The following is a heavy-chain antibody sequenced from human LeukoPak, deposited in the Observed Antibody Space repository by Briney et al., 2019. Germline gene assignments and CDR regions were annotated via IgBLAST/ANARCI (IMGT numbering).Heavy chain of an antibody. CDR1: GYTFTGYY. CDR3: ARGGARYYFDY. V-gene: IGHV1-2*04. CDR2: INPNSGGT. Sequence: RASVKVSCKASGYTFTGYYMHWVRQAPGQGLEWMGWINPNSGGTNYAQKFQGWVTMTRDTSISTAYMELSSLRSEDTAVYYCARGGARYYFDYWGQGTLVTVSS. D-gene: IGHD4/OR15-4a*01. J-gene: IGHJ4*02.